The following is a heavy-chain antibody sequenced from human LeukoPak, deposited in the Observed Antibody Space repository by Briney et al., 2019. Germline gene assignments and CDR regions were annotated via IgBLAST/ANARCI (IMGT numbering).Heavy chain of an antibody. CDR2: INPNSGGT. D-gene: IGHD1/OR15-1a*01. Sequence: ASVKVSCKASRYTFTGYYMHWAPQAPGHGLEWMGRINPNSGGTNYAQKFQGRVTMTRDTSISTAYIELSRLRSDDTAVYYCAREPTTTYYYMDVWGKGTTVTVSS. V-gene: IGHV1-2*06. CDR3: AREPTTTYYYMDV. CDR1: RYTFTGYY. J-gene: IGHJ6*03.